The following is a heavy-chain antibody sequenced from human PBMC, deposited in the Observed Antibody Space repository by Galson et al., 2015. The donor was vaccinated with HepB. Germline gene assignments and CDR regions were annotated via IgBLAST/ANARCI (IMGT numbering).Heavy chain of an antibody. D-gene: IGHD3-16*02. CDR2: ISWNSGFK. CDR3: ARDIRETGRFTFYGMDV. J-gene: IGHJ6*02. V-gene: IGHV3-9*01. Sequence: SLRLSCAASGFMFGDYTIHWVRQPPGKGLEWVSGISWNSGFKGYVDSVKGRFSISRDNAKNSLYLQMNSLRPEDTALYYCARDIRETGRFTFYGMDVWGQGTTVTVSS. CDR1: GFMFGDYT.